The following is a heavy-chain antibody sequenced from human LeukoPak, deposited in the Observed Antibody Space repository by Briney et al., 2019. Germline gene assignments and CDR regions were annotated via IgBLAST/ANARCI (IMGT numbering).Heavy chain of an antibody. CDR2: ISAYNGNT. Sequence: ASVKVSCKASGYTFTSYGISWVRQAPGQGLEWMGWISAYNGNTNYAQKLQGRVTMTTDTSTSTAYMELRSLRSDDTAVYYCARVRVRYFDWSEYYFDYWGQGTLVTVSS. CDR3: ARVRVRYFDWSEYYFDY. CDR1: GYTFTSYG. J-gene: IGHJ4*02. D-gene: IGHD3-9*01. V-gene: IGHV1-18*01.